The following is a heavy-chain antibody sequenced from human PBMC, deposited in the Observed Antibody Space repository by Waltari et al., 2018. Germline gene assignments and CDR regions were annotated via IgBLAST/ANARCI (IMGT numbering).Heavy chain of an antibody. J-gene: IGHJ5*02. D-gene: IGHD3-10*01. V-gene: IGHV4-38-2*02. CDR1: SYSIRSGYF. CDR2: ISHSAKT. Sequence: QVQLQESGPGLARPSETLSLTCAVSSYSIRSGYFWGWIRQPPGKGLQWIGSISHSAKTYYNPSLKSRVSMSVDTSKNLFALKVTSMTAADTATYYCVRDLGGSGNSWFDAWGQGTLVIVSS. CDR3: VRDLGGSGNSWFDA.